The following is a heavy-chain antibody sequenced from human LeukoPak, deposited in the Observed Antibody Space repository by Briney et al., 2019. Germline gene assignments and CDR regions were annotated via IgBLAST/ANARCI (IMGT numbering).Heavy chain of an antibody. CDR3: ARDFWSGYGYFDS. D-gene: IGHD3-3*01. CDR1: GVTMRGAGFY. Sequence: SQTLSLTCTASGVTMRGAGFYWTWIRQRPGKGLEWIGYTYYSGTTYYNPSLESGVTISIDTSQSQFSLKMSSVTAADTAVYYCARDFWSGYGYFDSWGQGVPVTVSS. V-gene: IGHV4-31*03. J-gene: IGHJ4*02. CDR2: TYYSGTT.